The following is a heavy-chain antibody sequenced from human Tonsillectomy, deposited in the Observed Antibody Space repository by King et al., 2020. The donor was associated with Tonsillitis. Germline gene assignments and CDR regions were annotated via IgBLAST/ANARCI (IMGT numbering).Heavy chain of an antibody. CDR3: STAMIVTGLDV. D-gene: IGHD3-22*01. Sequence: VQLVESGGGLVKPGGSLRLSCAASGLPFSHAWMAWVRQAPGKGLEGVGRIKSKTDGGTTDYSAPLKGRFTISRDDSEDMLSLQMNNLTTEDTAVYYCSTAMIVTGLDVWGQGTTVAVSS. J-gene: IGHJ6*02. CDR1: GLPFSHAW. CDR2: IKSKTDGGTT. V-gene: IGHV3-15*01.